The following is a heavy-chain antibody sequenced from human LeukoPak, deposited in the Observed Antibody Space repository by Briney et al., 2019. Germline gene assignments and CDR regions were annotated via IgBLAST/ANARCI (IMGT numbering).Heavy chain of an antibody. J-gene: IGHJ4*02. V-gene: IGHV3-23*01. CDR1: GFTFSSYA. D-gene: IGHD5-18*01. CDR2: ISGSGGST. CDR3: AKDFFGYSYGCLDY. Sequence: PGGSLRLSCAASGFTFSSYAMSWVRQAPGKGLEWVSAISGSGGSTYYADSVKGRFTISRDNSKNTLYLQMNSLRAEDTAVYYCAKDFFGYSYGCLDYWGQGTLVTVSS.